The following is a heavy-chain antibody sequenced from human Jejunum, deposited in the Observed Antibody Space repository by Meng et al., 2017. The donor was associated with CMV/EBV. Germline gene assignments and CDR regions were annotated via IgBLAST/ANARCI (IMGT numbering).Heavy chain of an antibody. D-gene: IGHD5-18*01. Sequence: FTFSGSAMRWVRQAPGKGLEWVANINQDEGEKYYVDSVYGRFTVSRDNAKNSLYLEMNSLRAEDTAVYYCARISKYRYGVYGMDVWGQGTTVTVSS. J-gene: IGHJ6*02. V-gene: IGHV3-7*01. CDR3: ARISKYRYGVYGMDV. CDR1: FTFSGSA. CDR2: INQDEGEK.